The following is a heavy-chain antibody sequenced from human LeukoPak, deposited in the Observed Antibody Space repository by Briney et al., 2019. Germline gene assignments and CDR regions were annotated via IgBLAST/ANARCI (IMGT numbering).Heavy chain of an antibody. J-gene: IGHJ4*02. V-gene: IGHV1-69*06. CDR2: IIPIFGTA. Sequence: SVKVSCKASGGTFSSYAISGVRQAPGQGLEWMGGIIPIFGTANYPQKFQGRVTITADKSTSTVYMEMSSLRSEDTAVYYCARYCTDKWDLHDWGQGPLVTVSS. CDR1: GGTFSSYA. CDR3: ARYCTDKWDLHD. D-gene: IGHD1-26*01.